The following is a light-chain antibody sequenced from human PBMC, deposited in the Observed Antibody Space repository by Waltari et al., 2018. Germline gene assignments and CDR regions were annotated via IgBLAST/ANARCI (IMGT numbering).Light chain of an antibody. CDR1: SSDVGAYNY. CDR3: ASYTTSSTLVV. J-gene: IGLJ2*01. CDR2: DVN. V-gene: IGLV2-14*03. Sequence: QSALTQPASVSGSPGQSITISCTGTSSDVGAYNYVSWYQQLPGKAPKLIIYDVNNFPSGFSYPFSGSKSGNTASLTISGLQAEDEADYYCASYTTSSTLVVFGGGTRLSVL.